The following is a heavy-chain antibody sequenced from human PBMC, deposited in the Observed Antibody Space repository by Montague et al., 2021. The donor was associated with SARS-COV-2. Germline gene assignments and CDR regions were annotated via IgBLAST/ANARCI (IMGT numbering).Heavy chain of an antibody. CDR2: TYYRSKWDS. CDR3: ASSGITLTGLGAFDI. D-gene: IGHD3-9*01. V-gene: IGHV6-1*01. CDR1: GDSVSSKSVA. Sequence: CAISGDSVSSKSVAWNWIRQSPSRGREWLGRTYYRSKWDSDYAEXVKXRLVITPDTSKNQVSLQLNSVIPEDTAVYFCASSGITLTGLGAFDIWGQGTMVTVSS. J-gene: IGHJ3*02.